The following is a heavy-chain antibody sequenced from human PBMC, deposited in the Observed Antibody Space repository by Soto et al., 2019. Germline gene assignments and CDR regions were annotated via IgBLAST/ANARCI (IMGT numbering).Heavy chain of an antibody. D-gene: IGHD2-2*01. Sequence: GESLKISCKGSGYSFTSYWISWVRQMPGKGLEWMGRIDPSDSYTNYSPSFQGHVTISADKSISTAYLQWSSLKASDTAMYYCARVGCSSTSCQIPPGKTYYYYGMDVWGQGTTVTVSS. CDR1: GYSFTSYW. CDR3: ARVGCSSTSCQIPPGKTYYYYGMDV. CDR2: IDPSDSYT. J-gene: IGHJ6*02. V-gene: IGHV5-10-1*01.